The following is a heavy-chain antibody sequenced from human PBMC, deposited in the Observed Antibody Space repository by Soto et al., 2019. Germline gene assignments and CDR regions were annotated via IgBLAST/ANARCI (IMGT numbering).Heavy chain of an antibody. D-gene: IGHD5-12*01. CDR1: GFTFSSYE. J-gene: IGHJ4*02. V-gene: IGHV3-48*03. CDR2: ISSSGSTI. CDR3: ARVGDSGYEPLFDY. Sequence: QPGGSLRLSCAASGFTFSSYEMNWVRQAPGKGLEWVSYISSSGSTIYYADSVKGRFTISRDNAKNSLYLQMNSLRAEDTAVYYCARVGDSGYEPLFDYWGQGTLVTVSS.